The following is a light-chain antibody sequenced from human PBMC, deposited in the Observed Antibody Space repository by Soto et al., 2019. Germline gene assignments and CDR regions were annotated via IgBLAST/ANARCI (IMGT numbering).Light chain of an antibody. J-gene: IGLJ2*01. V-gene: IGLV1-40*01. CDR1: SSNIGAGYD. CDR3: QSYDSSLSVYVV. CDR2: GNS. Sequence: QSVLTQPPSVSGAPGQRVTISCTGSSSNIGAGYDVHWYQQLPGTAPKLLIYGNSNRPSGVPDRFSGSKSGTSASLAITGLQAEDGADYYCQSYDSSLSVYVVFGGGTKLTVL.